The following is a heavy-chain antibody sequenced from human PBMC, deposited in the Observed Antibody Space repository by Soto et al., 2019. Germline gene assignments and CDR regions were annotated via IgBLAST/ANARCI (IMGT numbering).Heavy chain of an antibody. CDR2: ISGSGGTR. J-gene: IGHJ4*02. D-gene: IGHD3-22*01. CDR1: GFSFSDYA. Sequence: PGESLKISCATSGFSFSDYALIWVRQAPGKGLEWVSGISGSGGTRNYADSVRGRFTISRDHSKKTVYLQMNSLRVEDTAVYYCAKAYDYYDSSGYYSKDFFDYWGQGSLVTVSS. CDR3: AKAYDYYDSSGYYSKDFFDY. V-gene: IGHV3-23*01.